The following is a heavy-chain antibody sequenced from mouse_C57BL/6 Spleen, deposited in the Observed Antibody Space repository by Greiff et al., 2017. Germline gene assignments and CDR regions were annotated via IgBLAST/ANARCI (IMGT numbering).Heavy chain of an antibody. J-gene: IGHJ1*03. D-gene: IGHD1-1*01. Sequence: EVKVEESGPGLVKPSQSLSLTCSVTGYSITSGYYWNWIRQFPGNKLEWMGYISYDGSNNYNPSLKNRISITRDTSKNQFFLKLNSVTTEDTATYYCARDTTVVDYWYFDVWGTGTTVTVSS. CDR1: GYSITSGYY. V-gene: IGHV3-6*01. CDR3: ARDTTVVDYWYFDV. CDR2: ISYDGSN.